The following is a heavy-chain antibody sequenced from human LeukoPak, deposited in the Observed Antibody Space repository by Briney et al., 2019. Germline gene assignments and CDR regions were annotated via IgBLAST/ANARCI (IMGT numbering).Heavy chain of an antibody. CDR2: ISYDGSNK. J-gene: IGHJ4*02. CDR1: GFTFSSYG. D-gene: IGHD5-18*01. Sequence: GGSLRLSCAAYGFTFSSYGMPWVRQAPGKGLEWVAVISYDGSNKYYADSVKGRFTISRDNSKNTLYLQMNSLRAEDTAVYYCAKVLDTAMGIDYWGQGTLVTVSS. CDR3: AKVLDTAMGIDY. V-gene: IGHV3-30*18.